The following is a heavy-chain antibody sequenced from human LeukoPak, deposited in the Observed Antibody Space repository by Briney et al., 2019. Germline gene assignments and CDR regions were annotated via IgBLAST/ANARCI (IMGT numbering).Heavy chain of an antibody. Sequence: SETLSLTCAIYGGSFSGYYWSWFHQPPGKGLEWIGEINHSGSTNYDPSLESRVTISEDMSKNQFSLKLTSVTAADTAVYYCARGPPRDFDTSGFYYNYWGQGILVTVSS. CDR1: GGSFSGYY. V-gene: IGHV4-34*01. J-gene: IGHJ4*02. D-gene: IGHD3-22*01. CDR3: ARGPPRDFDTSGFYYNY. CDR2: INHSGST.